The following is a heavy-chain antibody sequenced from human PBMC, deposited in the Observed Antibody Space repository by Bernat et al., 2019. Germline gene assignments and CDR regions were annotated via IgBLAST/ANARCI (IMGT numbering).Heavy chain of an antibody. D-gene: IGHD3-22*01. CDR3: ARAADSSGYYSTWYFDL. CDR2: ISSSSSTI. Sequence: EVQLVESGGGLVQPGGSLRLSCAASGFTFSSYSMNWVRQAPGKGLEWVSYISSSSSTIYYADSVKGRFTISRDNAKNSLYLQMNSLRDEDTAVYYCARAADSSGYYSTWYFDLWGRGTLVTVSS. CDR1: GFTFSSYS. J-gene: IGHJ2*01. V-gene: IGHV3-48*02.